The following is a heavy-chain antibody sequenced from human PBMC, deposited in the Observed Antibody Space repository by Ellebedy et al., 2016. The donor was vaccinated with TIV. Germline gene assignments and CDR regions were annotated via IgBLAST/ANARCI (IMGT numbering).Heavy chain of an antibody. J-gene: IGHJ3*02. D-gene: IGHD3-16*01. CDR1: GGPMMSYY. Sequence: MPSETLSLTCSVSGGPMMSYYWNWIRPPAGKGLEYIGRIFTTESTYYNPAPRNRVTMSIATSRNQFFLRLSSVTAADTAVFFCAGDGGGDGAIDIWGPGTLVTVSS. CDR3: AGDGGGDGAIDI. CDR2: IFTTEST. V-gene: IGHV4-4*07.